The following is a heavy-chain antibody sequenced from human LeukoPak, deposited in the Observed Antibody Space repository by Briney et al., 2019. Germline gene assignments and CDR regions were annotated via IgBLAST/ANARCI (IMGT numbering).Heavy chain of an antibody. V-gene: IGHV3-74*01. CDR1: GFTFSSYW. J-gene: IGHJ5*02. CDR2: INSDGSST. Sequence: GGSLRLSCAASGFTFSSYWMHWVRQAPGKGLVWVPCINSDGSSTRYADSVKGRFTISRDNARNTLYLQMNSLRAEDTAVYYCARDWRYSNYVAANWFDPWGQGTLVTVSS. D-gene: IGHD4-11*01. CDR3: ARDWRYSNYVAANWFDP.